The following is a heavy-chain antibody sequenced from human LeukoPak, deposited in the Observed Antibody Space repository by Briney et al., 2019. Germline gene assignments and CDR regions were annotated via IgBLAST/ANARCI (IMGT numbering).Heavy chain of an antibody. V-gene: IGHV1-18*01. CDR1: GYTFTRYG. J-gene: IGHJ4*02. CDR2: INTYNVNI. D-gene: IGHD3/OR15-3a*01. Sequence: ASVKISCKASGYTFTRYGISWVRQAPGQGLEWMGWINTYNVNINSAQKVQGRATMTTDTSTRTAYMDLRCLRSDDTAVYYCARDYHEFSPGWSQFEYWGQGTLVTVSS. CDR3: ARDYHEFSPGWSQFEY.